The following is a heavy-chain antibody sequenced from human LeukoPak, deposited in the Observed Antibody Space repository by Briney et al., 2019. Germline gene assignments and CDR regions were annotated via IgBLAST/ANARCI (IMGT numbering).Heavy chain of an antibody. Sequence: SETLSLXCAVYGGSYSGYYWRWIRQPPGKGLEWIGEINHSGSTNYNPSLKSRVTISVDTSKNQFSLKLSSVTAADTAVYYCASSYGSGSYYKRTRFDYWGQGTLVTVSS. V-gene: IGHV4-34*01. CDR1: GGSYSGYY. D-gene: IGHD3-10*01. CDR3: ASSYGSGSYYKRTRFDY. CDR2: INHSGST. J-gene: IGHJ4*02.